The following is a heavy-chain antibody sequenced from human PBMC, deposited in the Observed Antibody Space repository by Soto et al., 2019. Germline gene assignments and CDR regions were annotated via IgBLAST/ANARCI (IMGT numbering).Heavy chain of an antibody. CDR3: ARGIVVVVAANNWFDP. CDR2: INAGNGNT. D-gene: IGHD2-15*01. V-gene: IGHV1-3*01. CDR1: GYTFTSYA. J-gene: IGHJ5*02. Sequence: ASVKVSCKASGYTFTSYAMHCVRQDPGQRLEWMGWINAGNGNTKYSQKFQGRVTITRDTSASTAYMELSSLRSEDTAVYYCARGIVVVVAANNWFDPWGQGTLVTVSS.